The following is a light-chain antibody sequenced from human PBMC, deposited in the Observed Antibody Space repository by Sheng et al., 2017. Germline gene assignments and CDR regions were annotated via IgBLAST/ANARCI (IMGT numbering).Light chain of an antibody. CDR2: GAS. Sequence: EIVMTQSPATLSVSPGEGATLFCRASQSISSNLAWYQQKPGQAPRLLVYGASSRATGIPDRFSGSGSGTDFTLTISRLEPEDFAVYFCQQYGSSFPVIFGGGTRVDMK. V-gene: IGKV3-20*01. CDR1: QSISSN. CDR3: QQYGSSFPVI. J-gene: IGKJ4*01.